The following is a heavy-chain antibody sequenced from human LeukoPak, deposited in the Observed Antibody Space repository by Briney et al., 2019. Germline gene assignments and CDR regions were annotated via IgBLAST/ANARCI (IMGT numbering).Heavy chain of an antibody. J-gene: IGHJ6*02. Sequence: AGGSLRLSCAASGFTFSSYWMHWVRQAPGKGLVWVSRINSDGSSTSYADSVKGRFTISRDNAKNTLYLQMNSLRAEDTAVYYCARVRYYYDFWGPQDVSMDVWGQGTTVTVSS. D-gene: IGHD3-3*01. V-gene: IGHV3-74*01. CDR1: GFTFSSYW. CDR3: ARVRYYYDFWGPQDVSMDV. CDR2: INSDGSST.